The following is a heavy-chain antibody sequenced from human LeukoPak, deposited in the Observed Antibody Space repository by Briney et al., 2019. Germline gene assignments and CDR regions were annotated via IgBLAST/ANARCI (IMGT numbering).Heavy chain of an antibody. CDR2: IIPIFGSA. CDR3: ARVGDDIVAGGSWFDP. J-gene: IGHJ5*02. Sequence: WAAVKVSFKASGGTFISYAISWVRQAPGQGLEWMGGIIPIFGSANYAQNFQGRVTITADESTTTAYMELSSLRSEDTAVYYCARVGDDIVAGGSWFDPWGQGTLVTVSS. CDR1: GGTFISYA. D-gene: IGHD5-12*01. V-gene: IGHV1-69*13.